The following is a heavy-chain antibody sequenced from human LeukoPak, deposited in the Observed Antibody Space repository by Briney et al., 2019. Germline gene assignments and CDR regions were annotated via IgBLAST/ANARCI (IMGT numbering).Heavy chain of an antibody. CDR2: IIPILGIA. Sequence: SVKVSCKASGGTFSSYAISWVRQAPGQGLEWMGRIIPILGIANYAQKFQGRVTITADESTSTAYMELSSLRSEDTAVYYCARDSAYGVDYWGQGTLVTVSS. CDR1: GGTFSSYA. V-gene: IGHV1-69*04. CDR3: ARDSAYGVDY. J-gene: IGHJ4*02. D-gene: IGHD1-26*01.